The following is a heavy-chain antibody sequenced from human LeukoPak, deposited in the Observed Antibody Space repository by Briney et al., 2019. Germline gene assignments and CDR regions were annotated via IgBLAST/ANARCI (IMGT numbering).Heavy chain of an antibody. CDR1: GYTSTSYY. Sequence: GASVKVSCKASGYTSTSYYMHWVRQAPGQGLEWMGIINPSGGSTSYAQKFQGRVTMTRDTSTSTVYMELSSLRSEDTAVYYCARDESYYDYVWGSYRYNWFDPWGQGTLVTVSS. CDR3: ARDESYYDYVWGSYRYNWFDP. V-gene: IGHV1-46*01. D-gene: IGHD3-16*02. CDR2: INPSGGST. J-gene: IGHJ5*02.